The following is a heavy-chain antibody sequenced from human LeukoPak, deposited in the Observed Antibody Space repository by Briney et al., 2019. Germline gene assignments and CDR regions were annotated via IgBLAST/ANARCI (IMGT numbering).Heavy chain of an antibody. CDR2: IIPIFGTA. D-gene: IGHD6-19*01. CDR3: VRKDSSGWFDY. Sequence: GASVKVSCKASGGTFSSYAISWVRQAPGQGLEWMGRIIPIFGTANCAQKFQGRVTITTDESTSTAYMELSSLRSEDTAVYYCVRKDSSGWFDYWGQGTLVTVSS. J-gene: IGHJ5*01. V-gene: IGHV1-69*05. CDR1: GGTFSSYA.